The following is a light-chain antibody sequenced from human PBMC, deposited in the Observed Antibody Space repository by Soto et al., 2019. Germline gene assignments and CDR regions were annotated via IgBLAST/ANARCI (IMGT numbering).Light chain of an antibody. CDR1: SSNIGAGYD. CDR3: QSYDSSLSGSV. CDR2: GNS. Sequence: QSVLTQPPSVSGAPGQRVTISCTGSSSNIGAGYDVHWYQQLPGTAPKVLIYGNSNRPSGVPDRFSGSKSGTSTSLAITGLQPEDEADYYCQSYDSSLSGSVFGGGTKLIVL. J-gene: IGLJ2*01. V-gene: IGLV1-40*01.